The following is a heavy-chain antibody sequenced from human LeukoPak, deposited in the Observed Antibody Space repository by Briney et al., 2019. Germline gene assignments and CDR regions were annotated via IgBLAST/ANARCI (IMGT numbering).Heavy chain of an antibody. V-gene: IGHV4-38-2*02. CDR2: IYHSGST. CDR3: AREMIVVVMTFDY. CDR1: GYSISSGYY. Sequence: SETLSLTCTVSGYSISSGYYWGWIRQPPGKGLEWIGSIYHSGSTYYNPSLKSRVTISVDTSKNQFSLKLSSVTAADTAVYYCAREMIVVVMTFDYWGQGTLVTVSS. D-gene: IGHD3-22*01. J-gene: IGHJ4*02.